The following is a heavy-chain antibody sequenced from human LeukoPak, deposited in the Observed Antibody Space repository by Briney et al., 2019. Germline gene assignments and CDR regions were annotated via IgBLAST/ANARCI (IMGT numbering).Heavy chain of an antibody. J-gene: IGHJ4*02. Sequence: GGSLRLSCAASGFTFSSYAMTWVRQAPGKGLEWVSAISGSGGSTHYADSVKGRFTISRDNSKNTLYLQMNSLRAEDTAVYYCAKEVNYYDSSGGGYYFDYWGQGTLVTVSS. CDR2: ISGSGGST. CDR1: GFTFSSYA. V-gene: IGHV3-23*01. D-gene: IGHD3-22*01. CDR3: AKEVNYYDSSGGGYYFDY.